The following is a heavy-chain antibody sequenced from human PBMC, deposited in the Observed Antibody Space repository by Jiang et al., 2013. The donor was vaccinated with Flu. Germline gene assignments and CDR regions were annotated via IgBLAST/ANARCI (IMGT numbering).Heavy chain of an antibody. CDR1: GFTFTDYV. Sequence: VQLLESGGGVVQPGTSLRLSCAASGFTFTDYVMHWVRQAPGKGLAWVAVISLDGISKYYTDSVRGRFTISRDNSKNTLYLQMDSLRVEDTAVYSCARAGKNQKFNIVNDVFDLWGQGTMVTVSP. D-gene: IGHD2-21*01. CDR2: ISLDGISK. CDR3: ARAGKNQKFNIVNDVFDL. V-gene: IGHV3-30*04. J-gene: IGHJ3*01.